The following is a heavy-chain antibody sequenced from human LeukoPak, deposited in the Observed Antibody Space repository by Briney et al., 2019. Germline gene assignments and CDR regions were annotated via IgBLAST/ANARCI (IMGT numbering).Heavy chain of an antibody. CDR3: TRVAVRGVLDY. Sequence: PGESLTLSCTVSGFTFGDYAMSWVRQARGEGLEWVGFIRSKAKGGTTESAASVQGRFTISRDDSNSIAYLQMNSLRTEDTAVYYCTRVAVRGVLDYWGQGTLFTVSS. V-gene: IGHV3-49*04. J-gene: IGHJ4*02. CDR1: GFTFGDYA. CDR2: IRSKAKGGTT. D-gene: IGHD3-10*01.